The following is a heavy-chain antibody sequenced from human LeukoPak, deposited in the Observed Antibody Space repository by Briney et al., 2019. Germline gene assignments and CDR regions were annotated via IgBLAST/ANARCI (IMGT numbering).Heavy chain of an antibody. D-gene: IGHD3-16*01. CDR3: ARAYEYGWFDP. J-gene: IGHJ5*02. CDR1: GYTFTDYF. Sequence: ASVKVSCKASGYTFTDYFLHWLRQAPGQGLEWMGWINPKTGATNYAQRFQGRVTMTRDSSITTANMELNRLTSDDTALYYCARAYEYGWFDPWGQGTLVTVSS. V-gene: IGHV1-2*02. CDR2: INPKTGAT.